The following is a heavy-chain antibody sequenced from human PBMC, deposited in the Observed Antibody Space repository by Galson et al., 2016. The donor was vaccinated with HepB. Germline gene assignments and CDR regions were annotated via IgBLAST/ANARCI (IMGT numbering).Heavy chain of an antibody. CDR3: AKDSSSAL. D-gene: IGHD6-6*01. CDR2: IKPDGREK. CDR1: GFTFSTSW. V-gene: IGHV3-7*01. J-gene: IGHJ2*01. Sequence: LRLSCAASGFTFSTSWMSWVRQAPGKGLEWVANIKPDGREKYYVDSVKGRFTISGDNAKNSLFLQMNSLRAEDTAVYYCAKDSSSALWGRGSLVTVSS.